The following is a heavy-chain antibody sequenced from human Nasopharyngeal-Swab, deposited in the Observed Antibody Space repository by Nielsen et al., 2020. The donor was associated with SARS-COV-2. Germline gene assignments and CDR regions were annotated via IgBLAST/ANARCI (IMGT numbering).Heavy chain of an antibody. V-gene: IGHV3-49*04. CDR2: VRSYAYGGTG. J-gene: IGHJ6*02. Sequence: SLKISCRPSGFSFGDYAVSWVRPAPGTVLEWLGFVRSYAYGGTGRYAASVQGRFTMSRDDSEGTAYLQMDSLKVEDTGVYYCTRDVSRGVLSHYYGLDIWGQGTTVTVSS. CDR3: TRDVSRGVLSHYYGLDI. CDR1: GFSFGDYA. D-gene: IGHD3-10*01.